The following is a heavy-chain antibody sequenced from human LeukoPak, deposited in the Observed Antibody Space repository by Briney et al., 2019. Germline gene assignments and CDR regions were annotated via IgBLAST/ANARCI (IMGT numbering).Heavy chain of an antibody. CDR3: ARELGLRYCSGGSCYPYY. V-gene: IGHV3-21*01. Sequence: GGSLRLSCAASGFTFSSYSMNWVRQAPGKGLEWVSSISSSSYIYYADSVKGRFTISRDNAKNSLYLQMNSLRAEDTAVYYCARELGLRYCSGGSCYPYYWGQGTLVTVSS. CDR2: ISSSSYI. J-gene: IGHJ4*02. CDR1: GFTFSSYS. D-gene: IGHD2-15*01.